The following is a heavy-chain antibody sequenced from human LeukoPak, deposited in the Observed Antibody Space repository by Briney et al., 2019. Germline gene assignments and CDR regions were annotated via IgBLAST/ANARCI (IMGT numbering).Heavy chain of an antibody. CDR3: ARQTELYYFDY. J-gene: IGHJ4*02. D-gene: IGHD1-14*01. CDR2: IYNSGST. V-gene: IGHV4-39*01. CDR1: GGSISSRGYF. Sequence: SETLSLTCTVSGGSISSRGYFWGWIRQPPGKGLEWIGSIYNSGSTYYNPSLKSRVTISVDTSKNQFSLKMRSATAADRAVYYCARQTELYYFDYWGQGTLVTVST.